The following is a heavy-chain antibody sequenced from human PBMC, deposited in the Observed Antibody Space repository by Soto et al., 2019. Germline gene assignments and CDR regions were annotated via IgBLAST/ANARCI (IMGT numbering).Heavy chain of an antibody. Sequence: ETLSLTCTVSGGSISSYYWSWIRQPPGKGLEWIGYIYYSGSTNYNPSLKSRVTISVDTSKNQFSLKLSSVTAADTAVYYCAIFYSRTSLDSCDQATLVSVSS. J-gene: IGHJ5*01. V-gene: IGHV4-59*01. CDR3: AIFYSRTSLDS. D-gene: IGHD3-9*01. CDR2: IYYSGST. CDR1: GGSISSYY.